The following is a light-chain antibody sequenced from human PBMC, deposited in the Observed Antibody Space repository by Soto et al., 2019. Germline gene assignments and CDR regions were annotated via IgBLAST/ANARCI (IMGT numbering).Light chain of an antibody. J-gene: IGKJ2*01. CDR2: TAS. V-gene: IGKV1-5*03. CDR3: QQYNSLYI. CDR1: QSISSW. Sequence: DIQMTQSPSTLSASVADRVTITCRASQSISSWLAWYQQKPGKAPKLLIYTASSLESGVPSRFSGSGSGTEFTFTISRLQPDDFATYYCQQYNSLYIFGQGTKLEIK.